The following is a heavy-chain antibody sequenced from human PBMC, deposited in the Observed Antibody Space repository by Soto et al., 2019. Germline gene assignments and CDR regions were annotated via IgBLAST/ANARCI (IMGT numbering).Heavy chain of an antibody. V-gene: IGHV3-48*01. CDR2: ISSSSSTI. D-gene: IGHD5-12*01. CDR1: GFTFSSYS. J-gene: IGHJ5*02. CDR3: ARDHWGDSGYDWRNNWFDP. Sequence: GGSLRLSCAASGFTFSSYSMNWVRQAPGKGLEWVSYISSSSSTIYYADSVKGRFTISRDNAKNSLYLQMNSLRAEDTAVYYCARDHWGDSGYDWRNNWFDPWGQGTLVTVSS.